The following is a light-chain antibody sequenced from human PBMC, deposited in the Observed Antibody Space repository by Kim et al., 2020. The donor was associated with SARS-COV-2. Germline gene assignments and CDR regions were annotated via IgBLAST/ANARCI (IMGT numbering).Light chain of an antibody. V-gene: IGKV4-1*01. CDR2: WAS. J-gene: IGKJ2*01. Sequence: DIVMTQSPDSLAVSLGERATINCKSSQSVLYSSNNKNNLVWFQQKPGQPPKLLVYWASTRESGVPDRFSGSGSGTDFTLTISSLQAEDVAVYYCQQYYSTPYTFGQGTKLEI. CDR1: QSVLYSSNNKNN. CDR3: QQYYSTPYT.